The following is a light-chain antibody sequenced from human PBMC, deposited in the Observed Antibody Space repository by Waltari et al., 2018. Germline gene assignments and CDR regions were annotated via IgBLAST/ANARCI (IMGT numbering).Light chain of an antibody. J-gene: IGLJ2*01. CDR3: TSYTDSRIFDVV. V-gene: IGLV2-14*03. Sequence: ALTHPASVSGSPGPSITISCTGTRSDVGGYNYVSWYQQHPGKVPNLMIYNVINRPSGVSIRFSGSKSCNTASLTISGLQAEDEADYYCTSYTDSRIFDVVFGGGTRLTVL. CDR2: NVI. CDR1: RSDVGGYNY.